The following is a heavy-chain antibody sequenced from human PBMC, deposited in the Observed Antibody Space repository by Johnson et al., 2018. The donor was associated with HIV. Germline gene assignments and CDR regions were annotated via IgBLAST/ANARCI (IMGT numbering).Heavy chain of an antibody. D-gene: IGHD2-21*01. CDR1: GFTFDDYA. V-gene: IGHV3-9*01. J-gene: IGHJ3*02. CDR3: AKEVAYCGGDCYSGDFDI. CDR2: ISWNSGSI. Sequence: VQLVESGGGVVQPGRSLRLSCAASGFTFDDYAMHWVRQAPGKGLEWVSGISWNSGSIGYADSVKGRFTLPRDNAKNSLYLQMNSLRAEDTALYYCAKEVAYCGGDCYSGDFDIWGQGTMVTVSS.